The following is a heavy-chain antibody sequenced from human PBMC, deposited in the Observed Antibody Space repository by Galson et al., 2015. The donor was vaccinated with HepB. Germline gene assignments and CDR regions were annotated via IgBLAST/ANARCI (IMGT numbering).Heavy chain of an antibody. CDR3: ARDASDFWSGYYSYYYMDV. V-gene: IGHV1-18*01. Sequence: SVKVSCKASGYTFTSYGISWVRQAPGQGLEWMGWISAYNGKTNYAQKLQGRVTMTTDTSTSTAYTELRSLRSDDTALYYCARDASDFWSGYYSYYYMDVWGKGTTVTVSS. CDR1: GYTFTSYG. J-gene: IGHJ6*03. D-gene: IGHD3-3*01. CDR2: ISAYNGKT.